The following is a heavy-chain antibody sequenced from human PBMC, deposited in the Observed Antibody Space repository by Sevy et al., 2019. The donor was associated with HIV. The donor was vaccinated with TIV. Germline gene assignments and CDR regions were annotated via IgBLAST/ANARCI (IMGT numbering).Heavy chain of an antibody. D-gene: IGHD5-12*01. V-gene: IGHV3-30-3*01. CDR1: GFTFSTYP. Sequence: GGFLRLSCAASGFTFSTYPMHWVRQSPGKGLEWVTVISYDGSSKYYADSVKGRFTISRDNSKNTVFLHMDSLRVDDTAVHFCARDSGYTINYSPGATWGQGALVTVSS. CDR3: ARDSGYTINYSPGAT. CDR2: ISYDGSSK. J-gene: IGHJ5*02.